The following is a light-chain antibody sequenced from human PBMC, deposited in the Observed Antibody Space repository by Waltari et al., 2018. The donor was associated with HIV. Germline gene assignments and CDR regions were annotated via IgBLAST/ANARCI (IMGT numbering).Light chain of an antibody. J-gene: IGKJ4*01. Sequence: DIVMPQTPPSLSVTPDQPAPIPCKSGKSLLHRDGKTYLYWYLQRPGQPPPLLIYEVSNRCSGVPDRFSGSGSGTDFTLKISRVEAEDVGVYYCMQSIQIPGLTFGGGTKVEIK. V-gene: IGKV2D-29*01. CDR2: EVS. CDR3: MQSIQIPGLT. CDR1: KSLLHRDGKTY.